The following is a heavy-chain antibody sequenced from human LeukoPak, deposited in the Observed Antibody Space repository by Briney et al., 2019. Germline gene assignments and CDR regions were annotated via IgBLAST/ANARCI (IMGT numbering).Heavy chain of an antibody. CDR3: ARRVVPAATFDY. Sequence: SETLSLTCAVSGGSISSGGYSWSWIRQPPGKGLEWIGYIYHSGSTCYNPSLKSRVTISVDRSKNQFSLKLSSVTAADTAVYYCARRVVPAATFDYWGQGTLVTVSS. V-gene: IGHV4-30-2*01. CDR2: IYHSGST. CDR1: GGSISSGGYS. J-gene: IGHJ4*02. D-gene: IGHD2-2*01.